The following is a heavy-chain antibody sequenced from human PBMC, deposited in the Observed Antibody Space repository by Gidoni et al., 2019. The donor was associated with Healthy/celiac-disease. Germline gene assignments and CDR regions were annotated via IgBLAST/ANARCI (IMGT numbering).Heavy chain of an antibody. CDR1: GFTFSNAW. CDR3: TTDQDEKWFGELYY. Sequence: EVQLVESGGGLVKPGGSLRLSCAASGFTFSNAWMSWVRQAPGKGLEWVGRIKSKTDGGTTDYAAPVKGRFTISRDDSKNTLYLQMNSLKTEDTAVYYCTTDQDEKWFGELYYWGQGTLVTVSS. D-gene: IGHD3-10*01. CDR2: IKSKTDGGTT. V-gene: IGHV3-15*01. J-gene: IGHJ4*02.